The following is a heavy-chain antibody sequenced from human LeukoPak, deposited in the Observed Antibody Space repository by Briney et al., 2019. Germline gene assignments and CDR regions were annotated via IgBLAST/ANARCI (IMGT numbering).Heavy chain of an antibody. D-gene: IGHD1-26*01. CDR1: GFTFSSYW. Sequence: PGGSLRLSCAASGFTFSSYWMHWVRQAPGKGLVWVSRINSDGSSTSYADSVKGRFTISRDNAKNTLYLQMNSLRAEDTAVYYCARVGGSFHWFDPRGQGTLVTVSS. V-gene: IGHV3-74*01. J-gene: IGHJ5*02. CDR3: ARVGGSFHWFDP. CDR2: INSDGSST.